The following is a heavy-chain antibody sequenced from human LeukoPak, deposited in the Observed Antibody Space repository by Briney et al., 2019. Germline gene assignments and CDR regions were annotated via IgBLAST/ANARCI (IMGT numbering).Heavy chain of an antibody. CDR1: GFTFTSYA. Sequence: PGGSLRLSCAASGFTFTSYAMNWVRQAPGKGLEWVSTISGSGSSTYYVDSVKGRFTISRDNSKNTLYLQMNSLRAEDTAVYYCASEEGYSSGWQVGDYYYYYGMDVWGQGTTVTVSS. CDR3: ASEEGYSSGWQVGDYYYYYGMDV. D-gene: IGHD6-19*01. J-gene: IGHJ6*02. V-gene: IGHV3-23*01. CDR2: ISGSGSST.